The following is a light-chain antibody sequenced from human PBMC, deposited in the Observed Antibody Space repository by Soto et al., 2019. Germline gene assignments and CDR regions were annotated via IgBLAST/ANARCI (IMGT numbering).Light chain of an antibody. CDR2: TYN. V-gene: IGLV1-44*01. CDR1: SSNIGSES. J-gene: IGLJ1*01. Sequence: QSPRTQPLTTSGTPGQTVTITCFVSSSNIGSESGNWDQQQPGTAPKIPSYTYNQRPSGVPDRFSCSKSGPSAILVITGLNAEDEADYICAAWEDRMHGYVFGLGTQVPVL. CDR3: AAWEDRMHGYV.